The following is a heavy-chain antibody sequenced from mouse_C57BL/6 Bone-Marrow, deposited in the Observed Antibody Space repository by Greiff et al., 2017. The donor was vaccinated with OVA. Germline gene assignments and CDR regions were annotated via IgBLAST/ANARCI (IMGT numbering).Heavy chain of an antibody. V-gene: IGHV5-4*01. CDR3: AREPPWFAY. J-gene: IGHJ3*01. CDR1: GFTFSSYA. Sequence: DVQLVESGGGLVKPGGSLKLSCAASGFTFSSYAMSWVRQTPEKRLEWVATISDGGSYTYYPDNVKGRFTISRDNAKNNLYLQMSHLKSEDTAMYYCAREPPWFAYWGQGTLVTVSA. CDR2: ISDGGSYT.